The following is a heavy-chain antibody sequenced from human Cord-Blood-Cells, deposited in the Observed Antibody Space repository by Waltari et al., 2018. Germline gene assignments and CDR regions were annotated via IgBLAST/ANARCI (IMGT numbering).Heavy chain of an antibody. CDR1: GGTFSSYA. V-gene: IGHV1-69*01. Sequence: QVQLVQSGAEVKKPGSSVKVSCKASGGTFSSYALSWVRQAPGPGTEWMGGIIPIFGTANYAQKFQGRVTITADESTSTAYMELSSLRSEDTAVYYCARALSRNYDILTGYDAFDIWGQGTMVTVSS. J-gene: IGHJ3*02. CDR2: IIPIFGTA. CDR3: ARALSRNYDILTGYDAFDI. D-gene: IGHD3-9*01.